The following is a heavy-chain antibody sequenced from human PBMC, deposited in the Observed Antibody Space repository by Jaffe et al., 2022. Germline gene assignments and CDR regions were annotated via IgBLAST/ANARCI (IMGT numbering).Heavy chain of an antibody. V-gene: IGHV3-9*01. D-gene: IGHD6-13*01. J-gene: IGHJ5*02. CDR3: AKGRGDSSSWINWFDP. Sequence: EVQLVESGGGLVQPGRSLRLSCAASGFTFDDYAMHWVRQAPGKGLEWVSGISWNSGSIGYADSVKGRFTISRDNAKNSLYLQMNSLRAEDTALYYCAKGRGDSSSWINWFDPWGQGTLVTVSS. CDR2: ISWNSGSI. CDR1: GFTFDDYA.